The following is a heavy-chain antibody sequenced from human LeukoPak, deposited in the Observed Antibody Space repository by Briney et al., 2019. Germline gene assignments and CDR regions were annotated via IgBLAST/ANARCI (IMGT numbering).Heavy chain of an antibody. D-gene: IGHD6-6*01. CDR1: GFTFSSYA. Sequence: GGSLRLSCAASGFTFSSYAMSWVRQAPGKGLEWVSAISGSGGSTYYADSVKGRFTISRDNSENTLYLQMNSLRAEDTAVYYCAKDLEYSSSSTFDYWGQGTLVTVSS. CDR3: AKDLEYSSSSTFDY. CDR2: ISGSGGST. V-gene: IGHV3-23*01. J-gene: IGHJ4*02.